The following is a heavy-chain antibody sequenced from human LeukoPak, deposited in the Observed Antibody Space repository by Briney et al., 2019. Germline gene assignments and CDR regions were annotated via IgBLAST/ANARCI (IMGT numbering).Heavy chain of an antibody. V-gene: IGHV3-7*03. D-gene: IGHD5-12*01. Sequence: GGSLRLSCAASGFTFSRFWMSWVRQAPGKGLEWVANIKQDGSEKYYVDSVKGRFTSSRDNPKNTLYLQINSLRAEDTAVYYCAKDMQTWPRFPDYWGQGTLVTVSS. CDR3: AKDMQTWPRFPDY. CDR1: GFTFSRFW. CDR2: IKQDGSEK. J-gene: IGHJ4*02.